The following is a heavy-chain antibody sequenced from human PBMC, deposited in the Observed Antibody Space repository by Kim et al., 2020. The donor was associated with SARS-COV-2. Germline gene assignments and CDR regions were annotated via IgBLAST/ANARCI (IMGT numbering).Heavy chain of an antibody. CDR3: ARSWFGELCPGCFDP. CDR1: GVSITSISYY. J-gene: IGHJ5*02. V-gene: IGHV4-39*01. Sequence: SETLSLTCTVSGVSITSISYYWGWIRQTPGEKMEWIGSMYHTGSSYYNPSLKSRVTISVDTSKNQFFLNVRSVTAADTAVYYCARSWFGELCPGCFDPWG. D-gene: IGHD3-10*01. CDR2: MYHTGSS.